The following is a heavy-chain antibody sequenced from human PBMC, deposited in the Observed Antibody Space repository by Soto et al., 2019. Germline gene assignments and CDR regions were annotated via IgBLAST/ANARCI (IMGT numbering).Heavy chain of an antibody. CDR2: VSGYNDKT. Sequence: ASVKVSCKASGYTFTNHGISWVRQAPGQGLEWMGWVSGYNDKTKSAQKFQGRVTMTTDTSTSKAYMELRSLRSDDTAVYYCARDFYPVAYFFDYWGQGTLVTVSS. CDR1: GYTFTNHG. D-gene: IGHD2-21*01. J-gene: IGHJ4*02. CDR3: ARDFYPVAYFFDY. V-gene: IGHV1-18*04.